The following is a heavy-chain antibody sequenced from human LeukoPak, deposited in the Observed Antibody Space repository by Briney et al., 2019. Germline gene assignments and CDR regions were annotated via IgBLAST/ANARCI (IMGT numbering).Heavy chain of an antibody. J-gene: IGHJ4*02. D-gene: IGHD6-19*01. Sequence: ASVKVSCEASGYTFTSYAMHWVRQAPGQRLEWMGWINAGNGNTKYSQKFQGRVTITRDTSASTAYMELSSLRSEDTAVYYCARDTLYSSGWYGYWGQGTLVTVSS. CDR2: INAGNGNT. V-gene: IGHV1-3*01. CDR1: GYTFTSYA. CDR3: ARDTLYSSGWYGY.